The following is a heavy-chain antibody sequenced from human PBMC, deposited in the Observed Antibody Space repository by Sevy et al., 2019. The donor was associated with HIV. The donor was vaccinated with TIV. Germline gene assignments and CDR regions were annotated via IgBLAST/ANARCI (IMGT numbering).Heavy chain of an antibody. Sequence: GGSLRLSCAASGCTFSSYPMHWVRQAPGKGLEWVSFISFDGTDKYYADSVKGRFTITRDNSKNTLFLQMNSLRAEDTAFYYCVRETTMLPRGAFDFWSQGTMVTVSS. CDR2: ISFDGTDK. V-gene: IGHV3-30-3*01. CDR3: VRETTMLPRGAFDF. J-gene: IGHJ3*01. CDR1: GCTFSSYP. D-gene: IGHD3-10*01.